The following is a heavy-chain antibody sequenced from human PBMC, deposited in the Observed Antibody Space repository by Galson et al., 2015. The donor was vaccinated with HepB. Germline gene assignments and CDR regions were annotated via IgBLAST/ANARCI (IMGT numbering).Heavy chain of an antibody. CDR1: GFTFSSYD. J-gene: IGHJ6*02. CDR3: ARGSPYYYDSSGYYYQSAPYGMDV. D-gene: IGHD3-22*01. CDR2: IGTAGDP. V-gene: IGHV3-13*05. Sequence: SLRLCCAASGFTFSSYDMHWVRQATGKGLEWVSAIGTAGDPYYPGSVKGRFTISRENAKNSLYLQMNSLRAGDTAVYYCARGSPYYYDSSGYYYQSAPYGMDVWGQGTTVTVSS.